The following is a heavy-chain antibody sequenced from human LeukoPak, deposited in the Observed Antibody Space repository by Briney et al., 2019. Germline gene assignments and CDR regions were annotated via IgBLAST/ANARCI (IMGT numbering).Heavy chain of an antibody. J-gene: IGHJ6*03. CDR3: ARILVPAAIRPYYYYYYMDV. CDR1: GGSISSYY. CDR2: IYTSGST. V-gene: IGHV4-4*09. Sequence: SETLSLTCTVSGGSISSYYWSWIRQPPGKGLEWIGYIYTSGSTNYNPSLKSRGTISVDTSKNQFSLKLGSVTAADTAVYYCARILVPAAIRPYYYYYYMDVWGKGTTVTVSS. D-gene: IGHD2-2*02.